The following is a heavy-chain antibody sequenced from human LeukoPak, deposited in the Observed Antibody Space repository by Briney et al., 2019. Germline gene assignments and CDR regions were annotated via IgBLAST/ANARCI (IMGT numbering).Heavy chain of an antibody. D-gene: IGHD5-12*01. J-gene: IGHJ4*02. V-gene: IGHV3-23*01. CDR2: ISGSGDNT. CDR3: AKVGYRAHSGYDYYFYYFDY. CDR1: GFTFSSYA. Sequence: GGSLRLSCAASGFTFSSYAMSWVHQAPGKGLEWVSGISGSGDNTYYADSVKGRFTISRDNSKNTLYLQMNSLRAEDTAVYYCAKVGYRAHSGYDYYFYYFDYWGQGTLVTVSS.